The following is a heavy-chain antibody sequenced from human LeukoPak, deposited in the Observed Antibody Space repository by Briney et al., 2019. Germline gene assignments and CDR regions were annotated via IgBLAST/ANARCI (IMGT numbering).Heavy chain of an antibody. CDR3: VLRYFDWLIGE. J-gene: IGHJ4*02. D-gene: IGHD3-9*01. CDR1: GYTFTSYG. Sequence: ASVKVSCKASGYTFTSYGISWVRQAPGQGLEWMGWISAYNGNTDYAQKLQGRVTMTTDTSTSTAYMELRSLRSDDTAVYYCVLRYFDWLIGEWGQGTLVTVSS. CDR2: ISAYNGNT. V-gene: IGHV1-18*01.